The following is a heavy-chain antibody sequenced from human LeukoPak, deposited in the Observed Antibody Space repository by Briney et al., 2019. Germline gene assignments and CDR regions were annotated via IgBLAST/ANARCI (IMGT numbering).Heavy chain of an antibody. CDR1: GGSFSGYY. CDR2: INHSGST. Sequence: SETLSLTCAVYGGSFSGYYWSWIRQPPGKGLEWVGEINHSGSTNYNPSLKSRVTISVDTSKNQFSLKLSSVTAADTAVYYCARAPYDFWSGYYNYFDYWGQGTLVTVSS. V-gene: IGHV4-34*01. CDR3: ARAPYDFWSGYYNYFDY. D-gene: IGHD3-3*01. J-gene: IGHJ4*02.